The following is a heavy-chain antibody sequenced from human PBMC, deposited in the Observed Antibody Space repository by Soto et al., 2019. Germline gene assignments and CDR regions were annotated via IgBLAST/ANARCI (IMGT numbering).Heavy chain of an antibody. J-gene: IGHJ4*02. V-gene: IGHV3-23*01. CDR1: GFTFSSYA. CDR3: AKDVVGFPSESIYY. CDR2: ISVSGGST. Sequence: EVQLLESGGGLVQPGGSLRLSCAASGFTFSSYAMSWVRQAPGKGLEWVSAISVSGGSTYYADSVKGRFTISRDNSKNTLYLQLTSLIAEHTAVYYCAKDVVGFPSESIYYWGQGTLVTVSS. D-gene: IGHD2-21*01.